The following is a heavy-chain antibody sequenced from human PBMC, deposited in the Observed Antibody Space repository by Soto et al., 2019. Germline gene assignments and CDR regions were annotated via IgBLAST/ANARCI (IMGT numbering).Heavy chain of an antibody. CDR2: TYYRSKWYN. CDR3: ARGGVVVAASDAIDI. Sequence: KQSQTLSLTCAISGDRVSSNSAAWNWIRQSPSRGLEWLGRTYYRSKWYNDYAVSVKSRITINPDTSKNQFSLQLNSVTPEDTAVYYCARGGVVVAASDAIDIWGQGTMVTVS. D-gene: IGHD2-15*01. J-gene: IGHJ3*02. CDR1: GDRVSSNSAA. V-gene: IGHV6-1*01.